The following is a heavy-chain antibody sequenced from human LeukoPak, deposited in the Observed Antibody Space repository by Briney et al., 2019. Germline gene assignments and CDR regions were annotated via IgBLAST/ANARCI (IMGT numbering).Heavy chain of an antibody. J-gene: IGHJ3*02. Sequence: PGGSVTLSCSASGFTFDNYAMHWVRQVPGKGLEWVSLISGGVDSTYYPDSVKGRFTISRDNSKNSLYLQMNSLRTEDTALYYCAKDIGADYYYASSGYFIWGQGTMVTVSS. CDR1: GFTFDNYA. D-gene: IGHD3-22*01. V-gene: IGHV3-43*02. CDR2: ISGGVDST. CDR3: AKDIGADYYYASSGYFI.